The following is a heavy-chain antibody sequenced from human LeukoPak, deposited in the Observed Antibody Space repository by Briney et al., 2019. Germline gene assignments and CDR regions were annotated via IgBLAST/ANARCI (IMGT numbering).Heavy chain of an antibody. CDR2: IFSGGST. J-gene: IGHJ3*02. D-gene: IGHD3-16*01. CDR3: AREVGGSAFDI. CDR1: GFTVSSNY. V-gene: IGHV3-53*04. Sequence: GGSLRLSCAASGFTVSSNYMSWVRQAPGKGLEWVSIIFSGGSTYYADSVKGRFTISRHNSKNTLYLQMNSLRAEDTAVYYCAREVGGSAFDIWGQGTMVTVSS.